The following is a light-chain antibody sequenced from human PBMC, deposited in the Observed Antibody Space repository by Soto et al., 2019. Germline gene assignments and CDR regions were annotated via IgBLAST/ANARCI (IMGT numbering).Light chain of an antibody. CDR2: WAS. V-gene: IGKV4-1*01. J-gene: IGKJ3*01. CDR1: RSVFYSSNEKNY. CDR3: QQYGSSLHT. Sequence: DIVMAQSPVSLAVSLGERATINCRSSRSVFYSSNEKNYLAWYQQRPGHSPTLLLYWASTRESGVPDRFSGSGSGTNFTLTISRLEPEDFAVYYCQQYGSSLHTFGPGTKVDIK.